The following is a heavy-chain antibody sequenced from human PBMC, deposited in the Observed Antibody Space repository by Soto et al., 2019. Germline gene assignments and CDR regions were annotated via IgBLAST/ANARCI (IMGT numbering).Heavy chain of an antibody. Sequence: QLQLQESGPGLVKPSETLSLTCTVSGGSISSSSYYWGWIRQPPGKGLEWIGSIYYSGSTYYNPSLKSRVTISVDTPKNQFSLKLSSVTAADTAVYYCARQRYYDSSGYYYEARYFDYWGQGTLVTVSS. CDR3: ARQRYYDSSGYYYEARYFDY. J-gene: IGHJ4*02. CDR1: GGSISSSSYY. V-gene: IGHV4-39*01. CDR2: IYYSGST. D-gene: IGHD3-22*01.